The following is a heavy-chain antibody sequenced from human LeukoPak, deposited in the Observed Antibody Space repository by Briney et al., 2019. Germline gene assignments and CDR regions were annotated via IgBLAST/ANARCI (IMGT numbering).Heavy chain of an antibody. J-gene: IGHJ4*02. V-gene: IGHV3-9*01. Sequence: GGSLRLSCSASGLTLEDFAMHWVRQVSGKGLEWVAQISWDSTTIRYADSVKGRFTVSRDNAKNSLYLQMNSLRAEDTAVYYCARETWLVPSHFDYWGQGTLVTVSS. CDR2: ISWDSTTI. CDR3: ARETWLVPSHFDY. CDR1: GLTLEDFA. D-gene: IGHD6-19*01.